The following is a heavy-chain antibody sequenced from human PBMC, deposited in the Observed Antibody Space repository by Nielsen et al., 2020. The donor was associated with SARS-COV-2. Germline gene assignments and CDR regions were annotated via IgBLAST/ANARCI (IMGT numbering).Heavy chain of an antibody. D-gene: IGHD6-6*01. V-gene: IGHV4-61*01. CDR3: AREHSSSRAFDI. CDR1: GGSISSSSYY. CDR2: IYYSGST. Sequence: SETSLTCTVSGGSISSSSYYWGWIRQPPGKGLEWIGYIYYSGSTNYNPSLKSRVTISVDTSKNQFSLKLSSVTAADTAVYYCAREHSSSRAFDIWGQGTMVTVSS. J-gene: IGHJ3*02.